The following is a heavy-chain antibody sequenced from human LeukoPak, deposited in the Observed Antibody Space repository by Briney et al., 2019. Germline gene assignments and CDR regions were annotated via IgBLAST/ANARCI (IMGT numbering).Heavy chain of an antibody. J-gene: IGHJ4*02. V-gene: IGHV4-30-4*08. CDR2: IYYSGST. CDR1: GGSISSGDYY. D-gene: IGHD1-26*01. CDR3: ARVSVGATLYYFDY. Sequence: SETLSLTCTVSGGSISSGDYYWSWIRQPPGKGLEWIGYIYYSGSTYYNPSLKSRVTISVDTSKNQFSLKLSSVTAADTAVYYCARVSVGATLYYFDYWGQGTLVTVSS.